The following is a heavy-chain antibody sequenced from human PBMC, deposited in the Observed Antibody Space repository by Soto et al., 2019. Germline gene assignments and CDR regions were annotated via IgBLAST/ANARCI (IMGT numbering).Heavy chain of an antibody. CDR1: GGSISSSSYY. CDR3: ARHGSPTRHNWFDP. J-gene: IGHJ5*02. CDR2: IYYSGST. Sequence: LSLTCTVSGGSISSSSYYWGWVRQPPGKGQEWIGSIYYSGSTYYNPSLKSRVTISVDTSKNQFSLKLSSVTAADTAVYYFARHGSPTRHNWFDPWGQGTLVTVSS. V-gene: IGHV4-39*01.